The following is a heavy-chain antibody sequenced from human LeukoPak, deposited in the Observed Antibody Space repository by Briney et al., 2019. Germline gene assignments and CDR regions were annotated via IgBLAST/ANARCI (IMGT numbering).Heavy chain of an antibody. D-gene: IGHD3-10*01. CDR3: ARFRRSTQGYGSGSYLD. J-gene: IGHJ4*02. CDR2: ISSSSSYI. V-gene: IGHV3-21*01. CDR1: GFTFSSYS. Sequence: GGSLRLSCAASGFTFSSYSMNWVRQAPGKGLEWVSSISSSSSYIYYADSVKGRFTISRDNAKNSLYLQMNSLRAEDTAVYYCARFRRSTQGYGSGSYLDWGQGTLVTVSS.